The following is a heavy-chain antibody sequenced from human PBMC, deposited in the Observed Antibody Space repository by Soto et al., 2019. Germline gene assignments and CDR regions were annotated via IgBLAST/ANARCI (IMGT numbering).Heavy chain of an antibody. CDR3: GRCARDIVVVPAAPRPHYYGTTA. D-gene: IGHD2-2*01. V-gene: IGHV1-69*05. Sequence: SVRVSCKASGGTFSSSANSWVRQPPGQGLEWMGGIIPIFGTANYAQKLQGRVTMTTDTSTSTAYMALRSLRADGTDAYCCGRCARDIVVVPAAPRPHYYGTTAWGQGPTPTAPS. CDR2: IIPIFGTA. J-gene: IGHJ6*02. CDR1: GGTFSSSA.